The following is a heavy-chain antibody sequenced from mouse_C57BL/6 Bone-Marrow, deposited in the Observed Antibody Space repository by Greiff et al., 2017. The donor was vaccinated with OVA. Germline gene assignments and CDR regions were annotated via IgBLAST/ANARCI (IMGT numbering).Heavy chain of an antibody. CDR2: ISNLAYSI. D-gene: IGHD2-12*01. V-gene: IGHV5-15*01. CDR3: ARPYRGAMDY. J-gene: IGHJ4*01. Sequence: EVKVAESGGGLVQPGGSLKLSCAASGFTFSDYGMAWVRQAPRKGPGWVAFISNLAYSIYYADTVTGRFTISRENAKNTLYLEMSSLRSEDTAMYYCARPYRGAMDYWGQGTSVTVSS. CDR1: GFTFSDYG.